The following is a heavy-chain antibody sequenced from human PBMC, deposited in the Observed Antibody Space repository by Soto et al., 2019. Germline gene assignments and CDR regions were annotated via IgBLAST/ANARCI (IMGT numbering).Heavy chain of an antibody. CDR3: AKGNNYYYYYYMDV. V-gene: IGHV3-9*01. J-gene: IGHJ6*03. Sequence: DVQLVESGGGLVQPGRSLRLSCAASGFTFDDYAMHWVRQAPGKGLEWVSGISWNSGSIGYADSVKGRFTISRDNAKNSLYLQMHSLRAEDTALYYCAKGNNYYYYYYMDVWGKGTTVTVSS. CDR1: GFTFDDYA. CDR2: ISWNSGSI. D-gene: IGHD1-1*01.